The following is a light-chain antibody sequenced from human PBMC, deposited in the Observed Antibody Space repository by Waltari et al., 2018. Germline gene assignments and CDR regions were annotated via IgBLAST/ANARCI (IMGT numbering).Light chain of an antibody. CDR3: SSYAGDNIVV. CDR1: NSDVGSYNV. J-gene: IGLJ2*01. Sequence: QSALTQPASVSGSLGQSITISCTGTNSDVGSYNVVPWHQQHPGKAPKLLLYGVTQRPSGVSTRFSGSKSGNTASMPISGLQAEDEADYYCSSYAGDNIVVFGGGTRLTVV. V-gene: IGLV2-23*02. CDR2: GVT.